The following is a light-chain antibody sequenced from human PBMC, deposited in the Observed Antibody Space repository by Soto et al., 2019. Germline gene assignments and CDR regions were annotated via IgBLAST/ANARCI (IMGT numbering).Light chain of an antibody. CDR3: QSYDSSLSAVV. V-gene: IGLV1-40*01. J-gene: IGLJ2*01. Sequence: QSVLTQPPSVSGAPGQRVTISCTGSSSNIGAGYDVHWYQQLPGTAPKLLLCGNSNRPSGVPDRFSGSKSVTSASLAITGLRAEDEADYYCQSYDSSLSAVVFGGGTKLTVL. CDR1: SSNIGAGYD. CDR2: GNS.